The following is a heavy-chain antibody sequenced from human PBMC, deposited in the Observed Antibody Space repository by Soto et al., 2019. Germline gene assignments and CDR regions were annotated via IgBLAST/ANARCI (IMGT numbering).Heavy chain of an antibody. J-gene: IGHJ6*02. D-gene: IGHD2-15*01. Sequence: QVQLVQSGAEVKKPGSSVKVSCKASGGTFSSYTISWVRQAPGQGLEWMGRIIPILGIANYAQKFQGRVTITADKSTSSAYMELSSLTSEDTAVYYCARNVCSGGSCYYYGMDVWGQGTTVTVSS. CDR2: IIPILGIA. CDR1: GGTFSSYT. CDR3: ARNVCSGGSCYYYGMDV. V-gene: IGHV1-69*02.